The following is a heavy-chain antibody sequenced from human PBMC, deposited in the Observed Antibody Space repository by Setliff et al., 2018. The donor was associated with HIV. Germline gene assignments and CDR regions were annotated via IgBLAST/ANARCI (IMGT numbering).Heavy chain of an antibody. CDR1: GGSISSTSHY. Sequence: TLSLTCTVSGGSISSTSHYWTWIRQPAEKGLEWLGRIFTSGSASYNPSLESRVTFSVDTSKNQFALKLTSVTAADTAVYYCARERRGFDYWGQGTLVTVSS. CDR3: ARERRGFDY. V-gene: IGHV4-61*02. CDR2: IFTSGSA. J-gene: IGHJ4*02.